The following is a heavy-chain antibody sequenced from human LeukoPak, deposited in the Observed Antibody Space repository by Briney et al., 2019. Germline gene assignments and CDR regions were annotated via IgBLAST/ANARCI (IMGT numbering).Heavy chain of an antibody. CDR3: ARARGSYDLDY. CDR2: IKQDGSEK. D-gene: IGHD1-26*01. V-gene: IGHV3-7*01. CDR1: GSTFSGYW. Sequence: GGSLRLSCAASGSTFSGYWMTWVRQAPGKGLEWVANIKQDGSEKYYVDSVKGRFTISRDNAKNSLYLQMNSVRAEDTAVYYCARARGSYDLDYWGQGTLVTVSS. J-gene: IGHJ4*02.